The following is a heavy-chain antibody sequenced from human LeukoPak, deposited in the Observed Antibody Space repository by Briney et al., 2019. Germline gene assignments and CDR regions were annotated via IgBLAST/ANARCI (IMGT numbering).Heavy chain of an antibody. CDR1: GGSISSSSYY. CDR3: ARHGNYYYGSGVFDY. D-gene: IGHD3-10*01. J-gene: IGHJ4*02. Sequence: PSETLSLTCTVSGGSISSSSYYWSWIRQPPGKGLEWIGCIYYSGSTNYNPSLKSRVTISVDTSKNQFSLKLSSVTAADTAVYYCARHGNYYYGSGVFDYWGQGTLVTVSS. V-gene: IGHV4-61*05. CDR2: IYYSGST.